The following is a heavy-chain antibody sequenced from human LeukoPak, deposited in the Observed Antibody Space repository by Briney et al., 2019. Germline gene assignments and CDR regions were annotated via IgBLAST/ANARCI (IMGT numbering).Heavy chain of an antibody. CDR3: ARDRNPFVVVPAAIAFDY. J-gene: IGHJ4*02. D-gene: IGHD2-2*01. CDR1: GFTFDDYG. CDR2: INWNGGST. V-gene: IGHV3-20*04. Sequence: PGGSLRLSCAASGFTFDDYGMSWVRQAPGKGLEWASGINWNGGSTGYADSVKGRFTISRDNAKNSLYLQMNSLRAEDTALYYCARDRNPFVVVPAAIAFDYWGQGTLVTVSS.